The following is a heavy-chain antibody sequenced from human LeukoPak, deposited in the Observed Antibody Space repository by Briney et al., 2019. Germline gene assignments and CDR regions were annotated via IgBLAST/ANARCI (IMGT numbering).Heavy chain of an antibody. J-gene: IGHJ4*02. CDR1: GFTFGNAW. CDR3: TTDPRYDILTGYHLPIDY. Sequence: GGSLRLACAASGFTFGNAWISWVRQAPGKGLEWVGRIKSKTDGGTTDYAAPVKGRFTISRDDSKTTLYPQMNRLKTEDTAVYYCTTDPRYDILTGYHLPIDYWGQGTLVTVFS. CDR2: IKSKTDGGTT. D-gene: IGHD3-9*01. V-gene: IGHV3-15*01.